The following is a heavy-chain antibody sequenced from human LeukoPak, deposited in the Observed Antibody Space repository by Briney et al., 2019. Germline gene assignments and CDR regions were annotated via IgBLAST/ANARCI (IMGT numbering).Heavy chain of an antibody. CDR1: GGSISSGGYY. CDR2: IYYSGST. J-gene: IGHJ3*02. CDR3: ARGEEYSSGRGAFDI. Sequence: SETLSLTCTVSGGSISSGGYYWSWIRQHPGKGLKWIGYIYYSGSTYYNPSLKSRVTISVDTSKNQFSLKLSSVTVADTAVYYCARGEEYSSGRGAFDIWGQGTMVTVSS. D-gene: IGHD6-19*01. V-gene: IGHV4-31*03.